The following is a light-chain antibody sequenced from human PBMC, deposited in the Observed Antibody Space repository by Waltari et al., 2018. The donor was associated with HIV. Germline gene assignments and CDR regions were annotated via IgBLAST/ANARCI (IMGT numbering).Light chain of an antibody. Sequence: QSALTQPRSVSGSPGQSVTISCTGTSSDVGGYNYVSWYQQHPGKAPKLVIYDVSTRPSGVPDRFSGSKSANTASLTISGLQAEDEADYYCCSYAGSYTYVFGTGTKVTVL. CDR1: SSDVGGYNY. CDR3: CSYAGSYTYV. J-gene: IGLJ1*01. CDR2: DVS. V-gene: IGLV2-11*01.